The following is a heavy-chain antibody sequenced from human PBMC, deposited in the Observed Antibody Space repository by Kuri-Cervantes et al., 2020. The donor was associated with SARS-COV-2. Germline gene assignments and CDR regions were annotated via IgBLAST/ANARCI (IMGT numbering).Heavy chain of an antibody. Sequence: SETLSLTCTVAGGSISSSSYYWGWIRQPPGKGLEWIGSIYYSGSTYYNPSLKSRFTISVDTSKNQFSLKLSSVTAADTAVYYCARHPPRDLMPWVDWGQGTLVTVSS. CDR2: IYYSGST. J-gene: IGHJ4*02. CDR1: GGSISSSSYY. D-gene: IGHD2-2*01. CDR3: ARHPPRDLMPWVD. V-gene: IGHV4-39*01.